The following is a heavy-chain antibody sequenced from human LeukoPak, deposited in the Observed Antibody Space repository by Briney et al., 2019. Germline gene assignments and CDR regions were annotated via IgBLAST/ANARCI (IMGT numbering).Heavy chain of an antibody. CDR1: GFTFSSYA. D-gene: IGHD2-8*02. CDR2: ISYDGSNK. J-gene: IGHJ4*02. CDR3: ARDAGGVLGPFGY. Sequence: GRSPRLSCAASGFTFSSYAMHWVRQAPGKGLEWVAVISYDGSNKYYADSVKGRFTISRDNSKNTLYLQMDSLRAEDTAVYYCARDAGGVLGPFGYWGQGTLVTVSS. V-gene: IGHV3-30-3*01.